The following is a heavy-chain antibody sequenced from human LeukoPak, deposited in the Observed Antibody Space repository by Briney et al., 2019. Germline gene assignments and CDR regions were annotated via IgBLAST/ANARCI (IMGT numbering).Heavy chain of an antibody. D-gene: IGHD3-22*01. CDR1: GGSFSGYY. Sequence: SETLSLTFAVYGGSFSGYYWSWIRQPPGKGLEWIGSIYYSGSTYYNPSLKSRVTISVDTSKNQFSLKLSSVTAADTAVYYCARPYYYDSSGYQPNGAFDIWGQGTMVTVSS. CDR3: ARPYYYDSSGYQPNGAFDI. CDR2: IYYSGST. J-gene: IGHJ3*02. V-gene: IGHV4-34*01.